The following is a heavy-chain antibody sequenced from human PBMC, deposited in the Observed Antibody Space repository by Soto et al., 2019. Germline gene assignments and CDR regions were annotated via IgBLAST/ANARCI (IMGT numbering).Heavy chain of an antibody. Sequence: GASVKVSCKASGYTFTSYGISWVRQAPGQGLEWMGWISAYNGNTNYAQKLQGRVTMATDTSTSTAYMELRSLRSDDTAVYYCARDIYCSSTSCQIEYYYYYGMDVWGQGTTVTVSS. J-gene: IGHJ6*02. CDR3: ARDIYCSSTSCQIEYYYYYGMDV. CDR1: GYTFTSYG. D-gene: IGHD2-2*01. V-gene: IGHV1-18*01. CDR2: ISAYNGNT.